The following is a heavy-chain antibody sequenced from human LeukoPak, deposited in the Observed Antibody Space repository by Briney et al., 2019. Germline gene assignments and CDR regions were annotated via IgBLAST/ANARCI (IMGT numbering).Heavy chain of an antibody. CDR2: ISSSSSNI. D-gene: IGHD1-1*01. V-gene: IGHV3-21*01. Sequence: GGSLRLSCGASGFTFSTYNMNWVRQVPGKGLEWISSISSSSSNIYYADSVKGRFTISRDNAKNSLYLQMHSLRVEDTALYYCARDPPVERPIDYWGQGTLVTVSS. CDR3: ARDPPVERPIDY. J-gene: IGHJ4*02. CDR1: GFTFSTYN.